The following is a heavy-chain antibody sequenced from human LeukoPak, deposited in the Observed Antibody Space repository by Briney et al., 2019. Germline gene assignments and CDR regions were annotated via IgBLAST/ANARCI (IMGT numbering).Heavy chain of an antibody. D-gene: IGHD1-26*01. CDR1: GFTFSTYA. Sequence: GGSLRLSCAASGFTFSTYAMSWVRQAPGKGLEWVSYISSSGSTIYYADSVKGRFTISRDNAKNSLYLQMNSLRAEDTAVYYCARGLRGGSYYFDYWGQGTLVTVSS. J-gene: IGHJ4*02. CDR2: ISSSGSTI. CDR3: ARGLRGGSYYFDY. V-gene: IGHV3-11*01.